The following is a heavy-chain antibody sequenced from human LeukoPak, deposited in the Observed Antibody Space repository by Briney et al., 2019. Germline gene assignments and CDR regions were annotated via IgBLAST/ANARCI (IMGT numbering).Heavy chain of an antibody. Sequence: PSETLSLTCTVSGGSISSGDYYWSWIRQPPGKGLEWIGYIYYSGSTYYNPSPKSRVTISVDTSKNQFSLKLSSVTAADTAVYYCARVPFDSSGYAADYWGQGTLVTVSS. CDR2: IYYSGST. CDR1: GGSISSGDYY. V-gene: IGHV4-30-4*08. J-gene: IGHJ4*02. D-gene: IGHD3-22*01. CDR3: ARVPFDSSGYAADY.